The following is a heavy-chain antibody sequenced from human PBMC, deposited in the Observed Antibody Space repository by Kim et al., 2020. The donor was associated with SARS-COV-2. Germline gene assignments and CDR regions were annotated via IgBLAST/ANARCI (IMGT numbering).Heavy chain of an antibody. CDR1: GGSFSGYY. V-gene: IGHV4-34*01. CDR2: INHSGST. Sequence: SETLSLTCAVYGGSFSGYYWSWIRQPPGKGLEWIGEINHSGSTNYNPSLKSRVTISVDTSKNQFSLKLSSVTAADTAVYYCARLGLGSQRGPWGQGTLVTVSS. CDR3: ARLGLGSQRGP. J-gene: IGHJ5*02. D-gene: IGHD3-10*01.